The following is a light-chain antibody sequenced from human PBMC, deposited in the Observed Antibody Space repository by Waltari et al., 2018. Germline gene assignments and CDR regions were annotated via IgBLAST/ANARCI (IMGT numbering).Light chain of an antibody. CDR3: QVWDSSRDHVV. V-gene: IGLV3-21*04. Sequence: SYVLTQPPSVSVAPGQTARITCGVNNIGSRSVHWCQQRPGQAPVLVIYYDSDRPSGIPERFSGSNSGNTATLTISRVEAGDEADYYCQVWDSSRDHVVFGGGTRLTV. CDR1: NIGSRS. J-gene: IGLJ2*01. CDR2: YDS.